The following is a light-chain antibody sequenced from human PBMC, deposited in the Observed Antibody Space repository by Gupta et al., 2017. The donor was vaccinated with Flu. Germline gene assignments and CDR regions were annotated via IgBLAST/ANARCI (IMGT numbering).Light chain of an antibody. V-gene: IGKV1-39*01. Sequence: EIQMTPPSSSLSAFVGDRVTITCRPSQSIGSYLKWYQQKPGKAPKLLIYAAASLQSGVPSRFSGSGSGTDFTLTISSLQPDDFATYYWQQTNSFPLTFGQGTKVEIK. J-gene: IGKJ4*01. CDR3: QQTNSFPLT. CDR2: AAA. CDR1: QSIGSY.